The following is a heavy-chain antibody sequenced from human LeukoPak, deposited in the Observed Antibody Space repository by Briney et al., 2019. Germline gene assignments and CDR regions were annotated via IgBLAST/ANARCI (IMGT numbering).Heavy chain of an antibody. D-gene: IGHD2-8*01. CDR3: AKDVSASC. V-gene: IGHV3-23*01. J-gene: IGHJ4*02. CDR2: ISGSGGTK. CDR1: GFTFSTYA. Sequence: GGSLRLSCAASGFTFSTYAMSWVRQAPGKGLEWVSGISGSGGTKYYVDSVKGRFTISRDNSKNTLYLQMNSLRAEDTAVYYCAKDVSASCWGQGTLVTVSS.